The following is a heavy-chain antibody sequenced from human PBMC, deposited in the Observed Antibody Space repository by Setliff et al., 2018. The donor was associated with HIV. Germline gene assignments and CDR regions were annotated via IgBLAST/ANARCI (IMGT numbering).Heavy chain of an antibody. J-gene: IGHJ4*02. V-gene: IGHV4-38-2*02. CDR1: GYSFSGGYY. CDR3: AREGEILVGATAAYFDN. Sequence: SSETLSLTCAVSGYSFSGGYYWGWIRQPPGKGLEWIGSIYHSGSTYYNPSLKSRVTISVDTSKNQFSLKLSSVTAADTAVYYCAREGEILVGATAAYFDNWGQGTLVTV. D-gene: IGHD1-26*01. CDR2: IYHSGST.